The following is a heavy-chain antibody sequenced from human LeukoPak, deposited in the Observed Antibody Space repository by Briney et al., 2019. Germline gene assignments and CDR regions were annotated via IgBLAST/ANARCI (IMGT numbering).Heavy chain of an antibody. CDR3: AREEGSTSYYNFFAFDI. CDR2: IYYTGDT. Sequence: SETLSLTCTVSGAAITSYYWSWIRQSPGKGLEWIGSIYYTGDTNYNPSLKSRVTISVDTSRNQFSLKLTSVTAAGTAVYYCAREEGSTSYYNFFAFDIWGHGTMVTVSS. D-gene: IGHD3-10*01. V-gene: IGHV4-59*01. CDR1: GAAITSYY. J-gene: IGHJ3*02.